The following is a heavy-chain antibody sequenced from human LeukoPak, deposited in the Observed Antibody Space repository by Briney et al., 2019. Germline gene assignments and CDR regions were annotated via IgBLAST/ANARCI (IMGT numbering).Heavy chain of an antibody. CDR1: GFTFSDYY. D-gene: IGHD3-10*02. V-gene: IGHV3-11*04. CDR3: AELGITMIGGV. J-gene: IGHJ6*04. CDR2: ISSSGSTT. Sequence: PGGSLRLSCAASGFTFSDYYMSWIRQAPGKGLEWVSYISSSGSTTYYADSVKGRFTISRDNSKNTLFLQMNSLTAEDTAVYYCAELGITMIGGVWGKGTTVTISS.